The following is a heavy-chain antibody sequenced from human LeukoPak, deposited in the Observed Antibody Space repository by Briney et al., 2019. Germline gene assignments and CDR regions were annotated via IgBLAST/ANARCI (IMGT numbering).Heavy chain of an antibody. D-gene: IGHD2-2*01. V-gene: IGHV3-7*01. CDR2: IKQDGSEE. CDR1: EFRFGRDW. J-gene: IGHJ1*01. CDR3: ATLDSTKSVF. Sequence: GGSLRLTCVASEFRFGRDWISWVRQAPGKGLDWVACIKQDGSEEYYVGSVRGRFTVSVDNGKNSLYLQMNSLRAEDTARYYCATLDSTKSVFWGRGTAVTVSS.